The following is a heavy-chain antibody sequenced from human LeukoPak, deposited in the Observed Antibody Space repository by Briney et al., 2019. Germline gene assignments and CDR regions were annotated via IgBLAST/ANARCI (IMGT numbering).Heavy chain of an antibody. J-gene: IGHJ6*02. CDR3: ARDRHALTGPYYYYYGMDV. V-gene: IGHV4-31*03. D-gene: IGHD3-9*01. CDR2: IYYSGST. CDR1: GGSISSGGYY. Sequence: SQTLSLTCTVSGGSISSGGYYWSWIRQHPGKGLEWIGYIYYSGSTYYNPSLKSRVTISVDTSKNQFSLKLSSVTAADTAVYYCARDRHALTGPYYYYYGMDVWGQGTTVTVSS.